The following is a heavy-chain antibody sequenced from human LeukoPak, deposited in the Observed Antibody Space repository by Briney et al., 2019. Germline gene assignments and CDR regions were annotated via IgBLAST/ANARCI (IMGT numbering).Heavy chain of an antibody. Sequence: ASVKVSCKASGYTFTGYYMHWVRQAPGQGLEWMGWINPNSGGTNYAQKFQGRVTMTRDTSISTAYMELSRLRSDDTAVYYCASLLGYCSGGNCSPYYFDYWGQGTLVTVSS. V-gene: IGHV1-2*02. CDR1: GYTFTGYY. D-gene: IGHD2-15*01. CDR2: INPNSGGT. CDR3: ASLLGYCSGGNCSPYYFDY. J-gene: IGHJ4*02.